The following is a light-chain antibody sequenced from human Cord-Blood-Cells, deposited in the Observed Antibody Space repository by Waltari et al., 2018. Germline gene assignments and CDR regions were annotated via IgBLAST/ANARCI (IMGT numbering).Light chain of an antibody. CDR1: QSISSY. V-gene: IGKV1-39*01. CDR2: AAS. CDR3: QQSYSTPRT. J-gene: IGKJ2*01. Sequence: DIQMTQSPSSLSASVGDRVTITCRASQSISSYLNWYQQKPGKAPKLLIYAASSLQSGVPSRCSGSGSGTDFTLTISSLQPEDFATYYCQQSYSTPRTFGQGTELEIK.